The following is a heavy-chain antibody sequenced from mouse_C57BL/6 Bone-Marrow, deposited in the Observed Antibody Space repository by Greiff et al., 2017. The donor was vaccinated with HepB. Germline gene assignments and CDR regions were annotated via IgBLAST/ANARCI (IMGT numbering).Heavy chain of an antibody. CDR2: IHPNSGST. Sequence: QVQLQQSGAELVKPGASVKLSCKASGYTFTSYWMHWVKQRPGQGLEWIGMIHPNSGSTNYNEKLKSKATLTVDKSSSTAYMQLSSLTSEDSAVYYCARKWLLRYWGQGTTLTVSS. D-gene: IGHD2-3*01. J-gene: IGHJ2*01. V-gene: IGHV1-64*01. CDR1: GYTFTSYW. CDR3: ARKWLLRY.